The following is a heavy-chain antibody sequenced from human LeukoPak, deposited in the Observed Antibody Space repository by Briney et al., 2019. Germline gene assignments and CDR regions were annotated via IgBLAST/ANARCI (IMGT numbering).Heavy chain of an antibody. CDR3: AKAYYYDSSGYGPLDY. V-gene: IGHV3-9*01. Sequence: GGSLRLSCAASGFTFDDYAMHWVRQAPGKGLEWVSGISWNSGSIDYADSVKGRFTISRDNAKNSLYLQMNSLRAEDTALYYCAKAYYYDSSGYGPLDYWGQGTLVTVSS. CDR1: GFTFDDYA. J-gene: IGHJ4*02. CDR2: ISWNSGSI. D-gene: IGHD3-22*01.